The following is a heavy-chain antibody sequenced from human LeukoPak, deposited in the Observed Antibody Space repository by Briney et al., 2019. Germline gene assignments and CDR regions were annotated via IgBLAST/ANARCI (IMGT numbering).Heavy chain of an antibody. D-gene: IGHD6-13*01. CDR3: ARESGIAAALDL. V-gene: IGHV3-30*02. Sequence: PGGSLRLSCGASGFIFNNYGMHWVRQAPGKGLEWVAFIRFDGSDKYYADSVKGRFTISRDSSNDTVHLQLSSLRAEDTAVYYCARESGIAAALDLWGQGTLVTVSS. CDR2: IRFDGSDK. CDR1: GFIFNNYG. J-gene: IGHJ5*02.